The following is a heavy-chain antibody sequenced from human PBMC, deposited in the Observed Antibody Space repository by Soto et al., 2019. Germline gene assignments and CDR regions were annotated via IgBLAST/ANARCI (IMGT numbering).Heavy chain of an antibody. CDR1: GDSITSNSYF. CDR2: IYYSGTA. J-gene: IGHJ6*02. D-gene: IGHD6-13*01. Sequence: SETLSLTCTVSGDSITSNSYFWAWIRQPPGKGLEWIGSIYYSGTAYYNPSLKSRVTISVDRSKNQFSLKLSSVTAADTAVYYCARQGSFRQLVLLYYGMDVWGQGTTVTVSS. CDR3: ARQGSFRQLVLLYYGMDV. V-gene: IGHV4-39*01.